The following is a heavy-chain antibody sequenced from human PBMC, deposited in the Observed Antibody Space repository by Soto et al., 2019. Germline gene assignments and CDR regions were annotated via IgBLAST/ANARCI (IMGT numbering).Heavy chain of an antibody. CDR3: ARALRYFDFVFNY. CDR2: ISAYNGNT. D-gene: IGHD3-9*01. V-gene: IGHV1-18*04. J-gene: IGHJ4*02. Sequence: ASVKVSCKASGYTFTGYYMHWVRQAPGQGLGWMGWISAYNGNTNYAQKLQGRVTMTTDTSTSTAYMELRSLRSDDTAVYYCARALRYFDFVFNYWGQGTLVTVSS. CDR1: GYTFTGYY.